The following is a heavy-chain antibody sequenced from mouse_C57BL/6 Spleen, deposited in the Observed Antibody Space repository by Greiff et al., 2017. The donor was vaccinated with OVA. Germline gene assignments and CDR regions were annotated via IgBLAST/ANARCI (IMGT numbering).Heavy chain of an antibody. J-gene: IGHJ2*01. D-gene: IGHD1-1*01. CDR3: ASPDYYGSSSYFDY. CDR1: GYTFTSYT. V-gene: IGHV1-4*01. CDR2: INPSSGYT. Sequence: QVHVKQSGAELARPGASVKMSCKASGYTFTSYTMHWVKQRPGQGLEWIGYINPSSGYTKYNQKFKDKATLTADKSSSTAYMQLSSLTSEDSAVYYCASPDYYGSSSYFDYWGQGTTLTVSS.